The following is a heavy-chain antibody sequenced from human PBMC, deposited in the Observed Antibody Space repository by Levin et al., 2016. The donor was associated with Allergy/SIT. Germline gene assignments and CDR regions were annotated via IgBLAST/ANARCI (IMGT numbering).Heavy chain of an antibody. J-gene: IGHJ4*02. D-gene: IGHD1-26*01. V-gene: IGHV3-74*01. CDR1: GFTFSNYW. Sequence: GESLKISCAASGFTFSNYWMHWVRQAAGEGLVWVSRINSDGTSTNYADSVKGRFTVSRDNAKNTLYLQMNSLRAEDTAVYYCARGYSGSYRADFWGQGTLVTVSS. CDR2: INSDGTST. CDR3: ARGYSGSYRADF.